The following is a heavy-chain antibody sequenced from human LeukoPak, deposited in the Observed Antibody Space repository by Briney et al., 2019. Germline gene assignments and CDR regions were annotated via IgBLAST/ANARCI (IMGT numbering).Heavy chain of an antibody. V-gene: IGHV4-4*09. Sequence: PSETLSLTCTVSGGSISSYYWSWIRQPPGKGLEWIGYIYTSGSTNYNPSLKSRVTISVDTSKNQFSLKLSSVTAADTAVYYCARQYAAYSSSFYYYYYMDVWGKGTTVTVSS. CDR1: GGSISSYY. D-gene: IGHD6-13*01. CDR2: IYTSGST. CDR3: ARQYAAYSSSFYYYYYMDV. J-gene: IGHJ6*03.